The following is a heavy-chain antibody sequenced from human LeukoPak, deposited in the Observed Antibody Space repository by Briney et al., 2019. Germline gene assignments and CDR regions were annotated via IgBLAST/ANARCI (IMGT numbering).Heavy chain of an antibody. Sequence: SDTLSLPLTVYGGSFIDYLWPWLRPSPGKGLERMGEINDYNGDTNYNPSLKSRASISLEKSKNHFSLELRSVTAADTALYFYARGRIAKIVVVHSFSYGMDVCGQGTRVTVSS. D-gene: IGHD3-22*01. CDR2: INDYNGDT. J-gene: IGHJ6*02. V-gene: IGHV4-34*01. CDR3: ARGRIAKIVVVHSFSYGMDV. CDR1: GGSFIDYL.